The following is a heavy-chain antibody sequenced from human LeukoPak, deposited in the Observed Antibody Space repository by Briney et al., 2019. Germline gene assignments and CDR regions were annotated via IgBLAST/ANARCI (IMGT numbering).Heavy chain of an antibody. CDR2: INGDGSST. J-gene: IGHJ5*01. CDR3: VRGLDS. CDR1: GFTFSSDW. D-gene: IGHD3-16*01. Sequence: GGSLRLSCAASGFTFSSDWMHWVRQAPGKGLVCVSYINGDGSSTNYADSVRGRFTISRDNAKKTLYLQMNSLREEDWAVYCCVRGLDSWGVGTLVTVSS. V-gene: IGHV3-74*01.